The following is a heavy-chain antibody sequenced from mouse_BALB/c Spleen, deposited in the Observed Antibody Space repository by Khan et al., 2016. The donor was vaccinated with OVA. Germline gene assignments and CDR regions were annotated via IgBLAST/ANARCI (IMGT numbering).Heavy chain of an antibody. CDR2: IDPANGNT. J-gene: IGHJ4*01. CDR3: ARNGIYYYAMDY. V-gene: IGHV14-3*02. D-gene: IGHD2-1*01. CDR1: GFNIKDTY. Sequence: VQLKESGAEPVKPGASVKLSCTASGFNIKDTYMHWVKQRPEQGLEWIGRIDPANGNTKYDPKFQGKATITADTSSNTAYLQLSSLTSEDTAVYYCARNGIYYYAMDYWGQGTSVTVSS.